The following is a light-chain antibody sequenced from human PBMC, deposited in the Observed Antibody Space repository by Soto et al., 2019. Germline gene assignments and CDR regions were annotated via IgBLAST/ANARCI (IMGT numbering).Light chain of an antibody. V-gene: IGLV2-11*01. J-gene: IGLJ1*01. Sequence: QSALTQPRSVSGSPGQSVTISCTGTSSDVGGYNYVSWYQQHPGKAPKLMIYDVSKRPSGVPDRFSSSKSGNTASLTISGLHAEAEADYYCCSYTGSYKGYVFGTGTKLTVL. CDR3: CSYTGSYKGYV. CDR2: DVS. CDR1: SSDVGGYNY.